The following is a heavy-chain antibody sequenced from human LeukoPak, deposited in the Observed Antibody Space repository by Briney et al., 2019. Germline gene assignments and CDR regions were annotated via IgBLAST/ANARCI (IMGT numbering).Heavy chain of an antibody. CDR1: GHTFTSYG. CDR2: IIPIFGSS. CDR3: ASVTTVTTKGHGAFDI. Sequence: GASVKVSCKASGHTFTSYGISWVRQAPGQGLEWLGGIIPIFGSSNYAQNFQDRVTITADESTSTAYMELSSLRSEDTAVYYCASVTTVTTKGHGAFDIWGQGTMVTVSS. J-gene: IGHJ3*02. V-gene: IGHV1-69*13. D-gene: IGHD4-17*01.